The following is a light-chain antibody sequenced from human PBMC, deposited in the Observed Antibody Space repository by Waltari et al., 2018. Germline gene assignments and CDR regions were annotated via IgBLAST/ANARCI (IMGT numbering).Light chain of an antibody. CDR3: QQYGSSPNT. Sequence: EIVLTQSPGTLYLSPGDRATLSCRASQSVSSSYLAWYQQKPGQAPRLLIYGASVRATGIPDRFSGSGSGTDFTLTITRVEPEDFAVYFCQQYGSSPNTFGQGTKVEIK. J-gene: IGKJ2*01. CDR1: QSVSSSY. V-gene: IGKV3-20*01. CDR2: GAS.